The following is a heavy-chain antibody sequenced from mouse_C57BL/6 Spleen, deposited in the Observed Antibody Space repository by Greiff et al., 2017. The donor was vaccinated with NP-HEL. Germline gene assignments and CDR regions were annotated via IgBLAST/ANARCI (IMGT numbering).Heavy chain of an antibody. D-gene: IGHD2-5*01. CDR2: IYPGDGDT. CDR3: ASYYSNYVFAY. Sequence: QVQLQQSGPELVKPGASVKISCKASGYAFSSSWMNWVKQRPGKGLEWIGRIYPGDGDTNYNGKFKGKATLTADKSSSTAYMQLSSLTSEDSAVYFCASYYSNYVFAYWGQGTLVTVSA. J-gene: IGHJ3*01. V-gene: IGHV1-82*01. CDR1: GYAFSSSW.